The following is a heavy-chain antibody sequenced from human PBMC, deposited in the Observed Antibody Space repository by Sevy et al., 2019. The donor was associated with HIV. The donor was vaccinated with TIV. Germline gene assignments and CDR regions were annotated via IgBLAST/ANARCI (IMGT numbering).Heavy chain of an antibody. CDR3: VKDPDYDFWRGDYGMDV. D-gene: IGHD3-3*01. Sequence: GGSLRLSCSASGFTFRNYAMNWVRQAPGKGLKYVSAISSDGGGTYDADSVRGRFTISRDNSKNTLYLQMRSLRVEDTAVYYCVKDPDYDFWRGDYGMDVWGQGTTVTVSS. CDR2: ISSDGGGT. CDR1: GFTFRNYA. V-gene: IGHV3-64D*06. J-gene: IGHJ6*02.